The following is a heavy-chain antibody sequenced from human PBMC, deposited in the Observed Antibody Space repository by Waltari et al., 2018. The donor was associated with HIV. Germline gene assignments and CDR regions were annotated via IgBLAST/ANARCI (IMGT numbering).Heavy chain of an antibody. D-gene: IGHD2-21*01. J-gene: IGHJ4*02. Sequence: QVQLQQWGAGLLKPSETLSLTCAVYGGSFSGYYWSWIRQSPGKGLEWIGEINHSGSTNYDPSLKSRVTLSVDTSKNQFSLKLNSLTAADTAVYYCARGRMSVVTLGAGTFDSWGQGTLVTVSS. CDR3: ARGRMSVVTLGAGTFDS. CDR1: GGSFSGYY. V-gene: IGHV4-34*01. CDR2: INHSGST.